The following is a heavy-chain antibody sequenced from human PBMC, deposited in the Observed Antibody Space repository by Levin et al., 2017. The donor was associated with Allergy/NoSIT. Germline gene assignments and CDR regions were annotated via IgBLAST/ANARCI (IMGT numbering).Heavy chain of an antibody. Sequence: SETLSLTCAVSGGSISSTKWWSWVRQPPGKGLEWIGEVFHSGSTNYNPSLKSRVTISVDKSRDHFFLNLTSVTAADTAVYYCASRIYGDGYFDLWGRGTLVTVSS. D-gene: IGHD4-17*01. CDR1: GGSISSTKW. J-gene: IGHJ2*01. CDR2: VFHSGST. V-gene: IGHV4-4*02. CDR3: ASRIYGDGYFDL.